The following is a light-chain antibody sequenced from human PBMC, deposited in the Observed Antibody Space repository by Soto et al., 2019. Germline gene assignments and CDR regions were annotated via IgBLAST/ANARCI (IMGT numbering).Light chain of an antibody. V-gene: IGKV1-39*01. J-gene: IGKJ1*01. CDR3: QQSYSSPPT. CDR1: QSVGNY. Sequence: EIQMTQSPSYLCACVEDGAIIXCRASQSVGNYLTWYQQKPGKAPKLLIFAASSWQSGGPPRFSGSRSAPDFTPTISSLQPEDFATYYCQQSYSSPPTFGQGTKVDIK. CDR2: AAS.